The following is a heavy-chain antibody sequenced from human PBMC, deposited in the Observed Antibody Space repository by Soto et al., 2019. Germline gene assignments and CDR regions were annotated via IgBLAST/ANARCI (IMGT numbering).Heavy chain of an antibody. CDR3: ARDGAMVRGGYYYYGMDV. J-gene: IGHJ6*02. CDR2: IIPIFGTA. Sequence: SVKVSCKASGGTFSSYAISWVRQAPGQGLEWMGGIIPIFGTANYAQKFQGRVTITADESTSTAYMELSSLRSEDTAVYYCARDGAMVRGGYYYYGMDVWGQGTTVTVSS. D-gene: IGHD3-10*01. V-gene: IGHV1-69*13. CDR1: GGTFSSYA.